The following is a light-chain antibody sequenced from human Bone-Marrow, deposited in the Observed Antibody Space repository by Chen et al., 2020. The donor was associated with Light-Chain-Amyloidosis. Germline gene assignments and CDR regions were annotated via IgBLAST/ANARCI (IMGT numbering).Light chain of an antibody. CDR1: NIGSTS. V-gene: IGLV3-21*02. CDR3: QVWDSSSDHPV. CDR2: DDS. J-gene: IGLJ3*02. Sequence: SYVLTQPSSVSVAPGQTATTACGGNNIGSTSVHWYQQTPGQAPLLVVYDDSDRPSGIPERFSGSNSENTATLTISRVEAGDEADYSCQVWDSSSDHPVFGGGTKLTVL.